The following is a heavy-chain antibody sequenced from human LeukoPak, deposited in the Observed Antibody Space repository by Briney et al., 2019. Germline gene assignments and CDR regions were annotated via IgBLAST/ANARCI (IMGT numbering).Heavy chain of an antibody. CDR1: GFTFSGSA. CDR3: TSRGSGLLLR. V-gene: IGHV3-73*01. CDR2: IRSKANSYAT. J-gene: IGHJ4*02. Sequence: GGSLRLSCAASGFTFSGSAMHWVRQASGKGLEWVGRIRSKANSYATAYAASVKGRFTISRDDSKNTAYLQMNSLKTEDTAVYSCTSRGSGLLLRWVQGTLVIVSS. D-gene: IGHD2-15*01.